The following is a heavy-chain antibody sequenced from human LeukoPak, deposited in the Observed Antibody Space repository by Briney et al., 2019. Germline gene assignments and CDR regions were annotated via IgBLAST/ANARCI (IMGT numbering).Heavy chain of an antibody. CDR2: INRGGST. V-gene: IGHV4-34*01. Sequence: SETLSLTCDVYGGSFYGYYWTWIRQPPRKGLEWIGEINRGGSTNYNPSLDSRVTMSVDTSKNQFSLRLTSVTAADTAVYYCAGGGGAATAANRDAFEIWGQGTMVTVSS. CDR3: AGGGGAATAANRDAFEI. CDR1: GGSFYGYY. D-gene: IGHD2-2*01. J-gene: IGHJ3*02.